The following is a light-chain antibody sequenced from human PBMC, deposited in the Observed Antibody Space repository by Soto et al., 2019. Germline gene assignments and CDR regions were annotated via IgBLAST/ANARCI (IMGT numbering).Light chain of an antibody. J-gene: IGKJ5*01. V-gene: IGKV3D-15*01. CDR1: HSVNSH. CDR2: GAS. CDR3: QQYDTWPSIT. Sequence: MMMTQSPATLSVSPGERVTLSCRTSHSVNSHVAWYQQKPGQAPRLLIYGASNRANGIPDRFSGSGSGADLTLTISRLEPEDFAVYYGQQYDTWPSITFGQGTRLEIK.